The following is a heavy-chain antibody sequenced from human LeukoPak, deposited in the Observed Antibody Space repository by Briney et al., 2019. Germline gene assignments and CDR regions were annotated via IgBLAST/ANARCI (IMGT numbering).Heavy chain of an antibody. Sequence: GGSLRLSCAASGFTFSSYAMSWVRQAPGKGLEWVSVISGSGGSTYYADSVKGRFTISRDNSKNTLYLQMNSLRADDTAVYYCAKLDWGGSRYGYFDSWGQGTLVTVSS. CDR2: ISGSGGST. D-gene: IGHD5-18*01. CDR3: AKLDWGGSRYGYFDS. V-gene: IGHV3-23*01. J-gene: IGHJ4*02. CDR1: GFTFSSYA.